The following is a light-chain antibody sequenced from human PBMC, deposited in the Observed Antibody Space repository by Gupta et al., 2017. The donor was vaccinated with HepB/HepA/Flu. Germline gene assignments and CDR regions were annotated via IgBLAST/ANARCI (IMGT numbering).Light chain of an antibody. J-gene: IGLJ2*01. CDR3: RQYTANSTLV. Sequence: SALTQPASVSGSPGQSLTISCTGTSSDGGGYNYVSWYQQHPGKPPKRRFYEVSKRPSGVSNRSSATNAGTTAFIPTSGPQAEGEADDDCRQYTANSTLVFGRGTKLTVL. V-gene: IGLV2-14*01. CDR2: EVS. CDR1: SSDGGGYNY.